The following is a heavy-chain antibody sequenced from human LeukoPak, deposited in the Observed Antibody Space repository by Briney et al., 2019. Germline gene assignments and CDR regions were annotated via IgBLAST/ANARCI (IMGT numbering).Heavy chain of an antibody. J-gene: IGHJ4*02. CDR3: ASRKKGMATTGFDY. CDR2: IYPGDSDT. V-gene: IGHV5-51*01. Sequence: GESLKISCKGSGYNFATYWIGWVRQIPGKGLEWMGIIYPGDSDTRYSPSFQGQVTISVDKSINTAYLQWSSLKASDTAIYYCASRKKGMATTGFDYWGQGTLVTVSS. D-gene: IGHD5-24*01. CDR1: GYNFATYW.